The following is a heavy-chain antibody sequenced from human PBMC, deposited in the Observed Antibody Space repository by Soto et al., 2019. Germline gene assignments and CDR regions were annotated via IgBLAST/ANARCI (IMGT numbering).Heavy chain of an antibody. CDR1: GGSISSSSYY. CDR2: IYYSGST. CDR3: VRGSGTYYFDY. J-gene: IGHJ4*02. V-gene: IGHV4-39*01. Sequence: PSETLSLTCTVSGGSISSSSYYWGWIRQPPGKGLEWIGSIYYSGSTYYNPSLKSRVTISVDTSKNQFSLKLSSVTAADTAVYYCVRGSGTYYFDYWGQGTLVTVSS. D-gene: IGHD3-10*01.